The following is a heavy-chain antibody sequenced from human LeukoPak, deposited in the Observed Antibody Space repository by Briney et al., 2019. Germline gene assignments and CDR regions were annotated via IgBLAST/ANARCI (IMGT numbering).Heavy chain of an antibody. CDR3: ARCFTGDTARDLTYYFDY. D-gene: IGHD5-18*01. J-gene: IGHJ4*02. CDR1: GGSFSGYY. Sequence: PSETLSLTCAVYGGSFSGYYWSWIRQPPGKGLEWIGEINHSGSTNYNPSLKSRVTISVDTSKNQFSLKLSSVTAADTAVYYCARCFTGDTARDLTYYFDYWGQGTLVTVSS. V-gene: IGHV4-34*01. CDR2: INHSGST.